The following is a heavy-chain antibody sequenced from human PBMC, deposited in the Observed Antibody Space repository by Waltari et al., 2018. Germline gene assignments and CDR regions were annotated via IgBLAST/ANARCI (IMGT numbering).Heavy chain of an antibody. Sequence: KVSCKASGHTLTSYAVSWVRQAPGQGLEWMGWISPYNGNTNYAQKLQGRVTMNTDTSTNTAYMELRSLRSDDTAVYYCATSWRGYCSGGSCYGMDVWGQGTTVTVSS. CDR1: GHTLTSYA. CDR2: ISPYNGNT. D-gene: IGHD2-15*01. J-gene: IGHJ6*02. CDR3: ATSWRGYCSGGSCYGMDV. V-gene: IGHV1-18*01.